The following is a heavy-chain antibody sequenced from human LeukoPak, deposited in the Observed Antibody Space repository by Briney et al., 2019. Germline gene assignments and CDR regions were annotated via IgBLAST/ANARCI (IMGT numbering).Heavy chain of an antibody. CDR3: AKCSSGSYYSSGDY. V-gene: IGHV3-21*04. D-gene: IGHD2-15*01. Sequence: GGSLRLSCAASGFTFSSYSMNWVRQAPGKGLEWVSSISSSSSYIYYADSVKGRFTISRDNAKNSLYLQMNSLTAEDAAVYYCAKCSSGSYYSSGDYWGQGTLVTVS. CDR2: ISSSSSYI. J-gene: IGHJ4*02. CDR1: GFTFSSYS.